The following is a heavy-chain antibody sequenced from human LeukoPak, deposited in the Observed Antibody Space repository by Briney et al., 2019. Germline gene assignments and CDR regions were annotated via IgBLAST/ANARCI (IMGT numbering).Heavy chain of an antibody. Sequence: PGRSLRLSCAASGFTFSSYAMHWVRQAPGKGLEWVAVISYDGSNKYYADSVKGRFTISRDNSKNTLSLQMNSLSAEDAAVYYCTRGSTPGRRLPHDDWGQGTLVTVSS. CDR3: TRGSTPGRRLPHDD. CDR1: GFTFSSYA. J-gene: IGHJ4*02. V-gene: IGHV3-30-3*01. D-gene: IGHD2-21*01. CDR2: ISYDGSNK.